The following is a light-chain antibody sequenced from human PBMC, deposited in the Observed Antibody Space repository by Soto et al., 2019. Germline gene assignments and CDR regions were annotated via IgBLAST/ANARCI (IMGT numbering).Light chain of an antibody. Sequence: EIVMTQSPATLSVSPGERATLSCRASQSISSNLAWYQQKPGQAPRLLIYGASTRATGIPARFSGSGSGTECTRTISSRQSEDFAVYYCQQYSIWPYTFGQGTKLEIK. CDR2: GAS. CDR1: QSISSN. J-gene: IGKJ2*01. CDR3: QQYSIWPYT. V-gene: IGKV3-15*01.